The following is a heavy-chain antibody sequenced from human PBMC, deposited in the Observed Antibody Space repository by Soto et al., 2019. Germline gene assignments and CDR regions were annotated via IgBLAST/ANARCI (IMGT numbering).Heavy chain of an antibody. CDR2: ISTSGSSI. Sequence: GGSLRLSCAASGFTFSSYEMNWVRQAPGKGLEWVSYISTSGSSIYYADSVKGRFTISRDNAKNSLYLQMNSLRAEDTAIYYCARDGYCTSTSCYNPVWGQGTTVTVSS. V-gene: IGHV3-48*03. D-gene: IGHD2-2*02. CDR1: GFTFSSYE. CDR3: ARDGYCTSTSCYNPV. J-gene: IGHJ6*02.